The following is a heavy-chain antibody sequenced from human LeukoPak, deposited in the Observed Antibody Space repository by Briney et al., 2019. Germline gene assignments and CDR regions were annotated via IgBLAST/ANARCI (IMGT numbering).Heavy chain of an antibody. D-gene: IGHD2-2*01. J-gene: IGHJ6*03. CDR1: GLTFSSYW. V-gene: IGHV3-7*01. CDR3: ARGAGYCSSTTCSDYYYMDV. CDR2: IKQDGSEK. Sequence: GGSLRLSCAASGLTFSSYWMSWVRQAPGKGLEWVANIKQDGSEKYYVESVKSQFTISRDNAKNSLYLQMNSLRAEDTAVYYCARGAGYCSSTTCSDYYYMDVWGKGTTVTVSS.